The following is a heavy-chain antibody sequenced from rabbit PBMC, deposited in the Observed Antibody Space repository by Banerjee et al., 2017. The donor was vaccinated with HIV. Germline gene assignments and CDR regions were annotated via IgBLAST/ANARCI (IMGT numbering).Heavy chain of an antibody. J-gene: IGHJ4*01. V-gene: IGHV1S47*01. Sequence: QEQLEESGGGLVKPEGSLTLTCKASGFTLSSSYYMCWVRQAPGKGLEWVGCIATGDGSTYYASWAKGRFTITRSTSLSTVTLQLTSLTAADTATYFCARDLAGVIGWNFGLWGPGTLVTVS. CDR1: GFTLSSSYY. CDR3: ARDLAGVIGWNFGL. D-gene: IGHD4-1*01. CDR2: IATGDGST.